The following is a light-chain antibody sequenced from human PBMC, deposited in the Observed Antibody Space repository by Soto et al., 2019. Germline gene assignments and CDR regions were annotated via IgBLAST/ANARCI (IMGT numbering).Light chain of an antibody. Sequence: IQMTQSPSSLSPSVGDRVTITCRASQTISNFVNWYQQKLGRAPKLLIYAASSLQSGVPSRFSGSGSGTDFTLTISSLQPEDFATYYCQQYYSYPSITFGQGGRLEI. CDR1: QTISNF. J-gene: IGKJ5*01. V-gene: IGKV1-6*02. CDR2: AAS. CDR3: QQYYSYPSIT.